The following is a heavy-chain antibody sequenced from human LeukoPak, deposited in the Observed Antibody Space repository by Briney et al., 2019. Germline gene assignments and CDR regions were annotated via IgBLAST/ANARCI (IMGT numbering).Heavy chain of an antibody. V-gene: IGHV1-2*02. CDR2: INPNSGGT. Sequence: VASVKVSCKASGYTFTGYYMHWVRQAPGQGLEWMGCINPNSGGTNYAQKFHGRVTMTRDTSISTAYMELSRLRSDDTAVYYCARVLVPAGALWYYYYMDVWGKGTTVTISS. CDR3: ARVLVPAGALWYYYYMDV. D-gene: IGHD2-2*01. J-gene: IGHJ6*03. CDR1: GYTFTGYY.